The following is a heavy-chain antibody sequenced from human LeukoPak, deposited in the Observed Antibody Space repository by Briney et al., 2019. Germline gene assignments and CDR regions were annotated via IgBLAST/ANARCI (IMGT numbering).Heavy chain of an antibody. D-gene: IGHD3-10*01. J-gene: IGHJ3*02. CDR3: ARGGSGISNAFDI. CDR1: GGSISSYY. Sequence: SETLSLTCSVSGGSISSYYWSWIRQPPGKGLEWIGYLYYSGSTNSNPSLKSRVTMSVDTSKNQFSLRLRSVTAADTAVYYCARGGSGISNAFDIWGQGTMVTVSS. CDR2: LYYSGST. V-gene: IGHV4-59*01.